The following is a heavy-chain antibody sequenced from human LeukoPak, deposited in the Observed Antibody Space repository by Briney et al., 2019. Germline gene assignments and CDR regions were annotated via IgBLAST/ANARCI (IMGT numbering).Heavy chain of an antibody. Sequence: ASAKVSCKASGYTFTNYGIGWVRQAPGQGLEWMGWISAYNGDTKYAQNLQGRVTLTTDTSTSTAYMELRSLNSDDTAVYYCARDRGASEWLGGWGQGTLVTVSS. CDR2: ISAYNGDT. CDR1: GYTFTNYG. V-gene: IGHV1-18*04. CDR3: ARDRGASEWLGG. J-gene: IGHJ4*02. D-gene: IGHD6-19*01.